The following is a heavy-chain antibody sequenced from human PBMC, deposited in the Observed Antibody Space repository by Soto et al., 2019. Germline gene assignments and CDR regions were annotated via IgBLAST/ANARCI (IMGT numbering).Heavy chain of an antibody. J-gene: IGHJ5*02. V-gene: IGHV3-30*18. D-gene: IGHD3-10*01. CDR2: ISYDGSNK. CDR1: GFTFSSYG. CDR3: AKGLGMVREGEPYNWFDP. Sequence: GGSLRLSCAASGFTFSSYGMHWVRQAPGKGLEWVAVISYDGSNKYYADSVKGRFTISRDNSKNTLYLQMNSLRAEDTAVYYCAKGLGMVREGEPYNWFDPWGQGTLVTVSS.